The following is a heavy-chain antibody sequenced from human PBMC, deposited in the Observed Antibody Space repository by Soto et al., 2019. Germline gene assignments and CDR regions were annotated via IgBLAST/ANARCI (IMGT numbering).Heavy chain of an antibody. Sequence: QVHLVESGGGVVQPGTSLRLSCAASGFSFSDYGMHWVRQAPGKGLEWLTIIWFDASHEYYADSVKGRFTISRDNSNNTLYLQLKSLTADDTAVYFCARDQGRATADGPLGNGLDVWGQGTAVTVSS. J-gene: IGHJ6*02. CDR1: GFSFSDYG. CDR2: IWFDASHE. D-gene: IGHD6-13*01. V-gene: IGHV3-33*01. CDR3: ARDQGRATADGPLGNGLDV.